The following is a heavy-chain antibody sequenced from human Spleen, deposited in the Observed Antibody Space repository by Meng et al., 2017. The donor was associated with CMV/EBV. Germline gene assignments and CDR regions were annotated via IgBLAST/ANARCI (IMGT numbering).Heavy chain of an antibody. Sequence: ASVKVSCKASGYTFTTYYIHWVRQAPGQGLEWMGIINTNDGSTTYVQKFQGRVTMTRETSISTAYLELSRLRFDDTAVYYCARGCSSFTCYRGSGWFDPWGQGSLVTVSS. V-gene: IGHV1-2*02. J-gene: IGHJ5*02. CDR2: INTNDGST. CDR3: ARGCSSFTCYRGSGWFDP. CDR1: GYTFTTYY. D-gene: IGHD2-2*01.